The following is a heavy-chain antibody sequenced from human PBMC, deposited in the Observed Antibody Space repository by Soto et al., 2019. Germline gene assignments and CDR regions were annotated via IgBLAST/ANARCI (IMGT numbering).Heavy chain of an antibody. D-gene: IGHD1-1*01. V-gene: IGHV3-72*01. CDR2: STDQAHSFNT. Sequence: EVQLVESGGGLVQPGGSLRLSCAVSGFTFSDHDMDWVRQAPGKGLEWVGRSTDQAHSFNTVYAASVKGRFTISRDDSKKSLYLQMNSLKIEDTAVYYCGRATTKATSSPSVDYWGQGTLVTVSS. CDR1: GFTFSDHD. CDR3: GRATTKATSSPSVDY. J-gene: IGHJ4*02.